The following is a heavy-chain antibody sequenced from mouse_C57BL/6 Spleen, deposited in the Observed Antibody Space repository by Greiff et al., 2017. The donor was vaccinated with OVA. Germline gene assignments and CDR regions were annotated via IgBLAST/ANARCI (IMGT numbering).Heavy chain of an antibody. CDR3: ACGNLLDAMDY. J-gene: IGHJ4*01. CDR2: INPTNGGT. CDR1: GYTFTDYN. Sequence: VQLQESGPELVKPGASVKMSCKASGYTFTDYNMHWVKQSHGQSLEWIGNINPTNGGTSYNQKFKGKATLTVNKSSNTAYMELRSQTSEDSAVYYCACGNLLDAMDYWGQGTSVTVSS. V-gene: IGHV1-22*01.